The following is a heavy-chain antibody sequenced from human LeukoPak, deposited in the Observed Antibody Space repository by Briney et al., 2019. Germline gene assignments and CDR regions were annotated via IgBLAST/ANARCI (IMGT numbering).Heavy chain of an antibody. CDR1: GGTFSSYA. J-gene: IGHJ6*02. Sequence: SVKVSCKASGGTFSSYAISWVRQAPGQGLEWMGRIIPILGIANYAQKFQGRVTITADKSTSTAYMELSSLRSEDTAVYYCASGYCSSTSCYRMDFYYYGMDAWGQGTTVTVSS. D-gene: IGHD2-2*02. CDR2: IIPILGIA. CDR3: ASGYCSSTSCYRMDFYYYGMDA. V-gene: IGHV1-69*04.